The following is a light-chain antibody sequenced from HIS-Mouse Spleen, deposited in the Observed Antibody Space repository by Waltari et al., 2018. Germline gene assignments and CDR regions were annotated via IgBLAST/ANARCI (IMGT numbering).Light chain of an antibody. CDR3: NSRDSSGNHVV. Sequence: SSELTQDPAVSVALGQTVRITCHGDSLRCYYASWYQQNPGQAPVLVIYGKNNRPSGIPDRFSGSSSGNTASLTITGAQAEDEADYYCNSRDSSGNHVVFGGGTKLTVL. CDR1: SLRCYY. J-gene: IGLJ2*01. V-gene: IGLV3-19*01. CDR2: GKN.